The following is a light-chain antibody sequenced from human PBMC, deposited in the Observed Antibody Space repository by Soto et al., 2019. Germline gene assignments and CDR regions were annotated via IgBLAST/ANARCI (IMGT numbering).Light chain of an antibody. V-gene: IGLV1-40*01. CDR3: QSYGRSPSGVV. CDR1: SSNIGAGYD. J-gene: IGLJ2*01. Sequence: QSVLTQPPSVSGAPGQRVTISCTGSSSNIGAGYDVHWYQQLPGTAPKLLIYGNSNRPSGVPDRFSGSKSGTSASLALTGLPAADEADFYWQSYGRSPSGVVFGGGTKLTVL. CDR2: GNS.